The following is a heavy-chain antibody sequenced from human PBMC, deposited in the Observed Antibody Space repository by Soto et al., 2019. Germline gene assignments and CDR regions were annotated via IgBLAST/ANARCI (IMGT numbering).Heavy chain of an antibody. V-gene: IGHV1-46*01. J-gene: IGHJ4*02. CDR1: GYVFSSPN. CDR2: IDPSGGTT. D-gene: IGHD1-26*01. Sequence: ASVKVSCKAFGYVFSSPNVHWIRQAPGQGLEWMGIIDPSGGTTTAAQKFQGRVTMTRDTSTNTVYMEMISLTSADTAVYYCARGLLVGATEGYFDYWGQGTLVTVSS. CDR3: ARGLLVGATEGYFDY.